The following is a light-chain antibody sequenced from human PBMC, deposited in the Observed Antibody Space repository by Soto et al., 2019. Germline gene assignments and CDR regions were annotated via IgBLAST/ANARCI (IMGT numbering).Light chain of an antibody. V-gene: IGKV1-9*01. Sequence: IQLTQSPSSLSASVGDRVTITCRASQGISTYLAWYPQKPGKAPKLLIYAASTLQSGVPSRFSGSGSGTDFTLTISSLQPEDFATYYCQQLKSYTEWTFGQGTKVEIK. CDR2: AAS. CDR3: QQLKSYTEWT. J-gene: IGKJ1*01. CDR1: QGISTY.